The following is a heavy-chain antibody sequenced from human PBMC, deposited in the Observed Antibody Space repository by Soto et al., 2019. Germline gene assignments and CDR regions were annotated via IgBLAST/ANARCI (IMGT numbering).Heavy chain of an antibody. CDR2: IYYSGST. J-gene: IGHJ6*02. CDR1: GGSISSGGYY. D-gene: IGHD3-3*01. Sequence: SETLSLTCTVSGGSISSGGYYWSWIRQHPGKGLEWIGYIYYSGSTYYNPSLKSRVTISVDTSKNQFSLKLSSVTAADPAVYYCAREDTRNTFFGVVNYYGMAVGGQRTTVTVSS. CDR3: AREDTRNTFFGVVNYYGMAV. V-gene: IGHV4-31*03.